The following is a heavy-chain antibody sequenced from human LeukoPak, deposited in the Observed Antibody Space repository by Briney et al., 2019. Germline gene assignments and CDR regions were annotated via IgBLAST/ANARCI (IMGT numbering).Heavy chain of an antibody. Sequence: PSETLSLTCTVSNGSITSHYWSWIRQSPGQGPEWIGYVYYSGSTSCNPSLKSRVTVSMDTSKKQFSLIMKSVTGADTAVYFCARFNWGGYYFDSWGQGALVTVSS. D-gene: IGHD7-27*01. V-gene: IGHV4-59*08. CDR1: NGSITSHY. J-gene: IGHJ4*02. CDR2: VYYSGST. CDR3: ARFNWGGYYFDS.